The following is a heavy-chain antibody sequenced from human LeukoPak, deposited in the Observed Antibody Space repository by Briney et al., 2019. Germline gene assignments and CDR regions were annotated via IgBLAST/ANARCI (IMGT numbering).Heavy chain of an antibody. V-gene: IGHV4-59*01. D-gene: IGHD3-3*01. CDR1: GGSISSYY. CDR3: ARGKIPYYDFWSGYYYYYGMDV. Sequence: TETLSLTCTVSGGSISSYYWSWIRQPPGKGLEWIGYIYYSGSTNYNPSLKSRVTISVDTSKNQFSLKLSFVTAADTAVYYCARGKIPYYDFWSGYYYYYGMDVWGQGTTVTVSS. J-gene: IGHJ6*02. CDR2: IYYSGST.